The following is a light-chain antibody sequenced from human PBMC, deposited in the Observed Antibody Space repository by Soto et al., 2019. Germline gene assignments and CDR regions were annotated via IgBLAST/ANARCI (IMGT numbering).Light chain of an antibody. V-gene: IGKV3-11*01. CDR2: GAS. CDR3: QQRSNWPPRVT. Sequence: EIVFTQSTATVSVSPGERATLYCRASQSVGSSLAWYQQKPVQAPRLLIYGASNRATAIPARLSGSGSGTDFTRTSSSLEPEDFAVSYGQQRSNWPPRVTFGPGTKVDIK. J-gene: IGKJ3*01. CDR1: QSVGSS.